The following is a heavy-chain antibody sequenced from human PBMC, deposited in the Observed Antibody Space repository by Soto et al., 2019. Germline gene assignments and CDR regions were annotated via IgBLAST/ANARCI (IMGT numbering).Heavy chain of an antibody. CDR1: GGSFSAYY. Sequence: QVHLQQWGAGLLKPSETLSLTFADYGGSFSAYYWSWIRQPPGKGLEWIGEINHSGITSNNPSIKSRVTISVDTSKNQFSLKLTSVTAADTAVYYCTRGGSYGSGSYYSSYWAQGTLVTVSS. CDR2: INHSGIT. J-gene: IGHJ4*02. CDR3: TRGGSYGSGSYYSSY. V-gene: IGHV4-34*02. D-gene: IGHD3-10*01.